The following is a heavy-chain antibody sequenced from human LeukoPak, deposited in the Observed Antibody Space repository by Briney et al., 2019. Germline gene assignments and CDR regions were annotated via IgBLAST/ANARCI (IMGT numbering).Heavy chain of an antibody. CDR1: GFTIITQD. CDR3: VKGVGATDYTMDV. Sequence: GGSLRLSCAASGFTIITQDMNWVRQAPGKGLEWVSAISGSITYYADSVRGRFTISRDNSKKLLYLQMNSLTGDDTAVYYCVKGVGATDYTMDVWGQGTTVTVS. V-gene: IGHV3-23*01. CDR2: ISGSIT. D-gene: IGHD4-11*01. J-gene: IGHJ6*02.